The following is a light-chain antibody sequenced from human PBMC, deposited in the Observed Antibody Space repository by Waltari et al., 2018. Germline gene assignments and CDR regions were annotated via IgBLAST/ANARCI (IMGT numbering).Light chain of an antibody. J-gene: IGKJ4*01. V-gene: IGKV1-5*03. Sequence: DIQMTQSPSTLSASVGDRVTISCRASQSISTWLAWYQKKPGKAPQLLIYRASHLESGVPSRFSGSGSGTEFTLTINSLQPDDAATYYCQQYDSYSITFGGGTKVEIK. CDR2: RAS. CDR1: QSISTW. CDR3: QQYDSYSIT.